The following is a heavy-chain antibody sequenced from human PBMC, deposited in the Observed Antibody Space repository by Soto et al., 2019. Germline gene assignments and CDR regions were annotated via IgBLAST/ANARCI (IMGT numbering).Heavy chain of an antibody. J-gene: IGHJ5*02. CDR1: GFSLRTYG. D-gene: IGHD6-19*01. CDR3: ARDVVTAVAGSVNWFDP. V-gene: IGHV3-33*01. CDR2: IRYDGTKK. Sequence: QVQLVESGGGVVQSGRSLTLSCAASGFSLRTYGIHWIRRAPGKGLEWVAFIRYDGTKKFYANFVKGRSTISKDNSNNILYLQMSGLRAEDTAVYYCARDVVTAVAGSVNWFDPWGQGTLVTVSS.